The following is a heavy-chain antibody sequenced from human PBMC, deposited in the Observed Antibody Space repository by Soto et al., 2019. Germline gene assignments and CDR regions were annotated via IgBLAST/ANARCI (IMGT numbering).Heavy chain of an antibody. V-gene: IGHV3-30*18. J-gene: IGHJ6*02. D-gene: IGHD2-2*01. Sequence: QVQLVESGGGVVQPGRSLRLSCAASGFTFSSYGMHWVRQAPGKGLEWVAVISYDGSNKYYADSVKGRFTISRDNSKNTLYLQMNSLRAEDTAVYYCAKQRNIVLVRAAMSGGMDVWGQGTTVTVSS. CDR3: AKQRNIVLVRAAMSGGMDV. CDR2: ISYDGSNK. CDR1: GFTFSSYG.